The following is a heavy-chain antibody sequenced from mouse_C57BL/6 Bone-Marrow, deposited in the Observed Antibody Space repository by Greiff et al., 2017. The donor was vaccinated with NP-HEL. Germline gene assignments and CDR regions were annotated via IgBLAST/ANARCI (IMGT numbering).Heavy chain of an antibody. CDR2: ISDGGSYT. Sequence: EVKLVESGGGLVKPGGSLKPSCAASGFTFSSYAMSWVRQTPEKRLEWVATISDGGSYTYYPDNVKGRFTISRDNAKNNLYLQMSHLKSEDTAMYYCARDRVGGYSFDYWGQGTTLTVSS. CDR3: ARDRVGGYSFDY. V-gene: IGHV5-4*01. J-gene: IGHJ2*01. D-gene: IGHD1-1*02. CDR1: GFTFSSYA.